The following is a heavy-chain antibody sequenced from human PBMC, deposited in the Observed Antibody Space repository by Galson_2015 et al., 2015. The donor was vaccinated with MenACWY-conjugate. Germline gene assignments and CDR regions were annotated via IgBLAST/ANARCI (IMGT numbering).Heavy chain of an antibody. J-gene: IGHJ6*02. V-gene: IGHV1-24*01. Sequence: CKVSGYTLTELSMHWVRQAPGKGLEWMGGFDPEDGETIYAQKFQGRVTMTEGTSTDTAYMELSSLRSEDTAVYYCATAGGDYGASYYYYGMDVWGQGTTVTVSS. CDR3: ATAGGDYGASYYYYGMDV. CDR2: FDPEDGET. CDR1: GYTLTELS. D-gene: IGHD4-17*01.